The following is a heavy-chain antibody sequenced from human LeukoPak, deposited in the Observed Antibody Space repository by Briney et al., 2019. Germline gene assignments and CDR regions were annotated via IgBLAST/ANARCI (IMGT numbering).Heavy chain of an antibody. V-gene: IGHV3-64*01. CDR2: ISSNGGST. D-gene: IGHD3-9*01. CDR1: GFTFSSYA. J-gene: IGHJ5*02. CDR3: ARETGSCFDP. Sequence: GGSLRLSCAASGFTFSSYAMYWVRQAPGQGLEDVSAISSNGGSTYYANTVKGRFTISRDNSKNTLYLQMGSLRAEDMAVYYCARETGSCFDPWGQGTLVTVSS.